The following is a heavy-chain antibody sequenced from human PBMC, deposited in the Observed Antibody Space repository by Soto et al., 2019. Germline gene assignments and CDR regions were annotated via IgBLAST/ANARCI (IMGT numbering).Heavy chain of an antibody. D-gene: IGHD2-15*01. CDR1: GYTFTSYD. V-gene: IGHV1-8*01. J-gene: IGHJ3*02. CDR2: MNPNSGNT. Sequence: ASVKVSCKASGYTFTSYDINWVRQATGQGLEWMGWMNPNSGNTGYAQKFQGRVTMTRNTSISTAYMELSSLRSEDTAVYYCARNDRDCSGGSCYSIDAFDIWGQGTMVTVSS. CDR3: ARNDRDCSGGSCYSIDAFDI.